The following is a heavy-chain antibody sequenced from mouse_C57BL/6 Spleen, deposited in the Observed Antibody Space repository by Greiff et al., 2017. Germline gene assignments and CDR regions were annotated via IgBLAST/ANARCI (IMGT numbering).Heavy chain of an antibody. J-gene: IGHJ4*01. CDR3: SLTTVVATRAMDY. CDR2: IYPGHSDT. CDR1: GYTFTSYW. D-gene: IGHD1-1*01. V-gene: IGHV1-5*01. Sequence: VQLQQSGTVLARPGASVKMSCKTSGYTFTSYWMHWVKQRPGQGLEWIGAIYPGHSDTSYNQKFKGKAKLTAVTSASTAYMALSSLTNEDSAVYYCSLTTVVATRAMDYWGQGSSVTVSS.